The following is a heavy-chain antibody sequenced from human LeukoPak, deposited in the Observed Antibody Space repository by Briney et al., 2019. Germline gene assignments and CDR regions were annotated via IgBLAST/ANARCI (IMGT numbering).Heavy chain of an antibody. Sequence: SETLSLTCAVYGGSFSGYYWSWIRQPPGKGLEWIGEINHSGSTNYNPSLKSRVTIPVDTSKNQFSLKLSSVTAADTAVYYCARDLYSSSWYGYYYYGMDVWGQGTTVTVSS. CDR2: INHSGST. D-gene: IGHD6-13*01. V-gene: IGHV4-34*01. J-gene: IGHJ6*02. CDR3: ARDLYSSSWYGYYYYGMDV. CDR1: GGSFSGYY.